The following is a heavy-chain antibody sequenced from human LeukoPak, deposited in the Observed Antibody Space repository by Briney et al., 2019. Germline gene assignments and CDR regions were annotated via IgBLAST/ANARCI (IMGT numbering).Heavy chain of an antibody. J-gene: IGHJ4*02. Sequence: GGSLRLSCAASGFSVGSNYMNWVRQAPGKGLECVSVIFSRGSTFYADSVKGRFTISRHNSENTLYLQMNSLRVEDTAVYYCTSSSPTSYSDYWGQGTLVTVSS. CDR3: TSSSPTSYSDY. CDR1: GFSVGSNY. V-gene: IGHV3-53*04. CDR2: IFSRGST. D-gene: IGHD6-13*01.